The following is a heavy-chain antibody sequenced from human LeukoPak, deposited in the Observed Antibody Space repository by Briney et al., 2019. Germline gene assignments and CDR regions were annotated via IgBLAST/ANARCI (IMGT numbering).Heavy chain of an antibody. Sequence: SETLSLTCTVSGGSISSSSYYWGWIRQPPGKGLEWIGYIFHSGSTYYNPSLKSRVTISGDTSKNQFSLKLTSVTAADTAVYYCARTPVATYFDYWGQGALVTVSS. CDR2: IFHSGST. CDR1: GGSISSSSYY. D-gene: IGHD5-12*01. J-gene: IGHJ4*02. V-gene: IGHV4-61*05. CDR3: ARTPVATYFDY.